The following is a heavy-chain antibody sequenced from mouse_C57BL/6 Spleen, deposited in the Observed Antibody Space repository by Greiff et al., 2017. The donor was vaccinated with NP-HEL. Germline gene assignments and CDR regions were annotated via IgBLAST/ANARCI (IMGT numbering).Heavy chain of an antibody. CDR1: GYAFSSSW. CDR3: ASFSLSYAMDY. Sequence: VQLQQSGPELVKPGASVKLSCKASGYAFSSSWMNWVKQRPGKGLEWIGRIYPGDGDTNYNGKFKGKATLTADKSSSTAYMQLSSLTSEDSAVYYCASFSLSYAMDYWGQGTSVTVSS. J-gene: IGHJ4*01. V-gene: IGHV1-82*01. CDR2: IYPGDGDT.